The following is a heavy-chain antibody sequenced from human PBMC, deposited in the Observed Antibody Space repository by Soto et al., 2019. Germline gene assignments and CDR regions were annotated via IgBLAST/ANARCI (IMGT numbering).Heavy chain of an antibody. J-gene: IGHJ3*02. CDR3: AREGKQWGLAFDI. Sequence: GESLKISCAASGFTFDDYGMSWVRQAPGKGLEWVSGINWNGGSTGYADSVKGRFTISRDNAKNSLYLQMNSLRAEDTALYHCAREGKQWGLAFDIWGQGTMVTVSS. CDR1: GFTFDDYG. D-gene: IGHD6-19*01. CDR2: INWNGGST. V-gene: IGHV3-20*01.